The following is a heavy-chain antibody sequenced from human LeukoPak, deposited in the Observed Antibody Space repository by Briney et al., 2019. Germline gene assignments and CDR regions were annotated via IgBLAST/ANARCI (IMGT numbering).Heavy chain of an antibody. CDR2: INPRGTAT. CDR1: GYSFTSHY. D-gene: IGHD6-19*01. J-gene: IGHJ4*02. V-gene: IGHV1-46*01. CDR3: ARGTGIAVAGVDY. Sequence: ASVKVSCKASGYSFTSHYMHWVRQAPGQGLEWMGLINPRGTATRYAESFQGRLTLTRDTSISTAYMELSRLRSDDTAVYYCARGTGIAVAGVDYWGQGTLVTVSS.